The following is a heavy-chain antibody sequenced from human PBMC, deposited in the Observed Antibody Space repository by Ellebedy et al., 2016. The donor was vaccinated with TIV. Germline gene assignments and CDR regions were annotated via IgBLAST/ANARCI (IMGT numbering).Heavy chain of an antibody. V-gene: IGHV3-23*01. D-gene: IGHD6-19*01. Sequence: GESLKISCAASGFTFSSYAMSWVRQAPGKGLEWVSTISNTGSRTYYANSVEGRFIISSDNSNRTLYLQMNSLRAEDTAVYYCAKGRGGGSDSSAPRYYFDSWGLGTLVTVSS. J-gene: IGHJ4*02. CDR3: AKGRGGGSDSSAPRYYFDS. CDR1: GFTFSSYA. CDR2: ISNTGSRT.